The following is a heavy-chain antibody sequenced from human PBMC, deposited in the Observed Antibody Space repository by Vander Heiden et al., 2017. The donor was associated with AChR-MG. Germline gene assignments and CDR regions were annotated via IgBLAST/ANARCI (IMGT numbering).Heavy chain of an antibody. D-gene: IGHD5-12*01. V-gene: IGHV1-69*01. CDR1: GGTFSSYA. CDR3: ARDRGGDGYNFSTYYYYYYMDV. CDR2: IIPIFGTA. Sequence: QVQLVQSGAEVKKPGSSVKVSCKASGGTFSSYAISWVRQAPGQGLEWMGGIIPIFGTANYAQKFQGRVTITADESTSTAYMELSSLRSEDTAVYYCARDRGGDGYNFSTYYYYYYMDVWGKGTTVTVSS. J-gene: IGHJ6*03.